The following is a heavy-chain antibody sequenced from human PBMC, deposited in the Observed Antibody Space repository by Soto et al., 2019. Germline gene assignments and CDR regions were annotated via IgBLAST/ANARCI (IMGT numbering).Heavy chain of an antibody. CDR2: IGPNSGGT. CDR1: GYTFTGYY. CDR3: ARVDLAPAGPLYYYYGMDV. D-gene: IGHD6-13*01. V-gene: IGHV1-2*02. J-gene: IGHJ6*02. Sequence: QVQLVQSGAEVKKSGASVKISCKASGYTFTGYYIHWVRQAPGQGREWMGEIGPNSGGTRYAPKFQGRVTMTTDTSTSTAYMELRSLRSDDTAVYYCARVDLAPAGPLYYYYGMDVWGQGTTVTVSS.